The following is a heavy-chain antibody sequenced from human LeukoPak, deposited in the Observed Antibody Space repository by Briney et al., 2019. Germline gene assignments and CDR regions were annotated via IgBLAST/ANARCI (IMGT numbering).Heavy chain of an antibody. V-gene: IGHV3-74*01. CDR3: ARAYDSTFPHYYYMDV. CDR2: INSDGSST. D-gene: IGHD3-22*01. Sequence: PGGSLRLSCVASGFTFSSYWMHWVRQAPGKGLLWVSRINSDGSSTSYADSVKGRFTVSRDNAKNTLYLQMNSLRAEDTAVYYCARAYDSTFPHYYYMDVWGKGTTVTISS. CDR1: GFTFSSYW. J-gene: IGHJ6*03.